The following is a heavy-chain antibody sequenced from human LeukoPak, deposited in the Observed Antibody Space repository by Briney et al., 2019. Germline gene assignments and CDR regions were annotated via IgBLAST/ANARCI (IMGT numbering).Heavy chain of an antibody. D-gene: IGHD2-15*01. CDR2: IYYSGST. CDR1: GGSISSYY. CDR3: ARTSCSGGSCTIDP. Sequence: SETLSLTCTVSGGSISSYYWSWIRQPPGKGLEWIGYIYYSGSTNYNPSLKSRVTISVDTSKNQFSLKLSSVTAADTAVYYCARTSCSGGSCTIDPWGQGTLATVSS. V-gene: IGHV4-59*01. J-gene: IGHJ5*02.